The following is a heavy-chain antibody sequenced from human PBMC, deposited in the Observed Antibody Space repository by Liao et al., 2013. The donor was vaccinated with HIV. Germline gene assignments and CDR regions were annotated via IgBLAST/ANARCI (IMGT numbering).Heavy chain of an antibody. V-gene: IGHV4-59*01. CDR3: ARENGYNYGSYYYYYYMDV. J-gene: IGHJ6*03. CDR1: GGSISSYY. D-gene: IGHD5-18*01. CDR2: IYYSGST. Sequence: QVQLQESGPGLVKPSETLSLTCTVSGGSISSYYWTWIRQPPGKGLEWIGYIYYSGSTNYNPSLKSRVTISLDTSKNQFSLKLSSVTAADTAVYYCARENGYNYGSYYYYYYMDVWAEGPRSQSP.